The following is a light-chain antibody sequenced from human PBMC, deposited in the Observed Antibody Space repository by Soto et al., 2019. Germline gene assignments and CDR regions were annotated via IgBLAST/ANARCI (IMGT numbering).Light chain of an antibody. V-gene: IGKV3-20*01. Sequence: EIVLTQSPGTLSLSPGERATLSYRASQSVSSSYLAWYQQKAGQAPRLLIYAASSRATGIPDRFSGSGSGTDFTLTISRLEPEEFAVYYCQQYGSSRTFGQGTKV. CDR1: QSVSSSY. CDR3: QQYGSSRT. J-gene: IGKJ1*01. CDR2: AAS.